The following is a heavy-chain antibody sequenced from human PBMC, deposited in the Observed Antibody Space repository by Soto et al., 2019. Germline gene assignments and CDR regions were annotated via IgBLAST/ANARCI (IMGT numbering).Heavy chain of an antibody. D-gene: IGHD5-18*01. CDR1: GGTFSSYA. CDR3: ARVPGPPGYSYGPFDY. CDR2: IIPIFGTA. V-gene: IGHV1-69*13. Sequence: GASVKVSCKASGGTFSSYAISWVRQAPGQGLEWMGGIIPIFGTANYAQKFQGRVTITADESTSTAYMELSSLRSEDTAVYYCARVPGPPGYSYGPFDYWGQGTLVTVSS. J-gene: IGHJ4*02.